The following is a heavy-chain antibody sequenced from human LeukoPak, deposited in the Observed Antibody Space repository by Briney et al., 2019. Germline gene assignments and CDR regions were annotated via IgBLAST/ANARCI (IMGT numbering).Heavy chain of an antibody. D-gene: IGHD2-21*01. J-gene: IGHJ4*02. CDR3: TRDPPYCGEGSCYGGLEY. CDR1: GFIFSSYS. CDR2: IGQSSSAR. V-gene: IGHV3-48*01. Sequence: GGSLRLSCAVSGFIFSSYSMNWVRQAPGKGPEWVYYIGQSSSARHYADSVKGRFTISRDNAKNLLYLQMSSLRAEDTAVYYCTRDPPYCGEGSCYGGLEYWGQGTLVTVSS.